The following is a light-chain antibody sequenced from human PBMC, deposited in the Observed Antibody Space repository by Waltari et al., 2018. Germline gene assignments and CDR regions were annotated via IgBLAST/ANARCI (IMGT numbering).Light chain of an antibody. CDR3: QSYDRSLSGWV. CDR1: SSNIGAGYD. CDR2: GNS. Sequence: QSVLTQPPSVSGAPGQRVTISCTGRSSNIGAGYDVHWYQQLPGTAPKLLIVGNSNRPSGGPDRVAGSTSGTSASLAITGLQAEDEADYYCQSYDRSLSGWVFGGGTKLTV. V-gene: IGLV1-40*01. J-gene: IGLJ3*02.